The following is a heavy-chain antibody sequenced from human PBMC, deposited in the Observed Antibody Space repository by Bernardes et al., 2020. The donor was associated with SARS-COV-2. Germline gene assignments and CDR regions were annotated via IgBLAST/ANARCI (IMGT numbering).Heavy chain of an antibody. CDR2: ISNDGTRT. Sequence: GGYLRVSCASSGFIFNTYAMSWVRQAPGKGLEWVSTISNDGTRTYYADSVRGRFTISRDSSQNTVYLQMNSLRAEDTALYYCAKDQSAVFGHYWGQGTLVTVSS. CDR3: AKDQSAVFGHY. J-gene: IGHJ4*02. D-gene: IGHD3-16*01. V-gene: IGHV3-23*01. CDR1: GFIFNTYA.